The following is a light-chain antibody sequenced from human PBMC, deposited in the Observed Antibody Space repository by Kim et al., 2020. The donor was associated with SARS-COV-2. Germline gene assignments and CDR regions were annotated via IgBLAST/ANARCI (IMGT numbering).Light chain of an antibody. V-gene: IGLV1-47*01. CDR1: SSNIGSNY. Sequence: QSVLTQPPSASGTPGQRVTISCSGSSSNIGSNYLYWYQQLPGTAPKLLIYRNNQRPSGVPDRFSASKSGTSASLAISGLRSEDGADYYCAAWNDSLNVWLIGGGTKVTVL. J-gene: IGLJ3*02. CDR3: AAWNDSLNVWL. CDR2: RNN.